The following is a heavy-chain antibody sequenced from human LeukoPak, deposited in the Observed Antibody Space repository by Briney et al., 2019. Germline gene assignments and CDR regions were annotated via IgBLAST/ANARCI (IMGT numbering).Heavy chain of an antibody. CDR2: IYHSGST. V-gene: IGHV4-4*02. CDR3: ARVVYDYVWGSYRLDY. J-gene: IGHJ4*02. CDR1: GDSISSGNW. D-gene: IGHD3-16*02. Sequence: PSGTLSLTCSVSGDSISSGNWWTWVRQPPGKGPEWIGEIYHSGSTNYNPSLKSRVTISVNRSKNQFSLKLSSVTAADTAVYYCARVVYDYVWGSYRLDYWGQGTLVTVSS.